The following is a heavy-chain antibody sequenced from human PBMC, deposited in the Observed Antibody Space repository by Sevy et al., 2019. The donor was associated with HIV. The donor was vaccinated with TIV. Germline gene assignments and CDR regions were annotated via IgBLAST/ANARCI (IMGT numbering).Heavy chain of an antibody. V-gene: IGHV3-30-3*01. D-gene: IGHD4-17*01. CDR3: ASDQHDYGGNVRTGWFDP. Sequence: GGSLRLSCAASGFTFSSYAMHWVRQAPGKGLEWVAAISFDGSNHYYADSVKGRFTISRDNSRNTLFLQMNNLSREDTAVFYCASDQHDYGGNVRTGWFDPWGQGILVTVSS. CDR2: ISFDGSNH. J-gene: IGHJ5*01. CDR1: GFTFSSYA.